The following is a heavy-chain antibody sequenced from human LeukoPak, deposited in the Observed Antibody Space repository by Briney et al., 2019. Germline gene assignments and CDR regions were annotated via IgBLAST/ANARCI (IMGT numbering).Heavy chain of an antibody. D-gene: IGHD5-12*01. J-gene: IGHJ4*02. Sequence: GGSLRLSCAASGFTFSSYWMSWVRQAPGKGLEWVANIKQDGSEKYYVDSVRGRFTISRDNAKNSLYLQMNSLGAEDTAVYYCASDSGYERTPPFDYWGQGTLVTVSS. V-gene: IGHV3-7*01. CDR2: IKQDGSEK. CDR1: GFTFSSYW. CDR3: ASDSGYERTPPFDY.